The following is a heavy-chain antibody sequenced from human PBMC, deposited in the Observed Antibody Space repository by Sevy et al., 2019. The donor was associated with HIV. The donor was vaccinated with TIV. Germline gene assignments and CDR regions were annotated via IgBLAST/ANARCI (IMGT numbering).Heavy chain of an antibody. Sequence: ASVKVSCKASGYTFNNYYIHYVRQTPGQDLEWMGIINPTSGSTTYAQKFQGRLAMTRDTSTSTVYMELSGLRSEDTAVYYCAREDVVIPALGYWGQGTLVTVSS. CDR3: AREDVVIPALGY. V-gene: IGHV1-46*02. J-gene: IGHJ4*02. D-gene: IGHD2-2*01. CDR2: INPTSGST. CDR1: GYTFNNYY.